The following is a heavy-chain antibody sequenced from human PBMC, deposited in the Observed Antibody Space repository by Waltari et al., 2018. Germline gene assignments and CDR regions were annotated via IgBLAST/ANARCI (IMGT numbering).Heavy chain of an antibody. CDR1: GSTFSTYI. Sequence: EVQLVESGGGLVKPGGSLRLSCAASGSTFSTYIMNWVRQAPGRGLEWVSSISSGGDFIYYGDSVQGRFTISRDNAMNSLHLQINSLRVEDTAVYYCARTIVAACTYDAFDVWGQGTMVTVSS. D-gene: IGHD2-8*01. CDR2: ISSGGDFI. CDR3: ARTIVAACTYDAFDV. J-gene: IGHJ3*01. V-gene: IGHV3-21*01.